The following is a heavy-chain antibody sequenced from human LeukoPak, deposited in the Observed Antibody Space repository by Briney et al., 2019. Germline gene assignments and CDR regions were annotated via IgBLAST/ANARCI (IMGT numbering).Heavy chain of an antibody. CDR2: ISGSGGST. Sequence: PGGSLRLSCAASGFTFSSYAMSWVRQAPGKGLEWVSAISGSGGSTYYADSVRGRFTISRDNSKNTLYLQMNSLRAEDTAVYYCAKDSDWDIAAAGGWFDPWGQGTLVTVSS. V-gene: IGHV3-23*01. D-gene: IGHD6-13*01. J-gene: IGHJ5*02. CDR1: GFTFSSYA. CDR3: AKDSDWDIAAAGGWFDP.